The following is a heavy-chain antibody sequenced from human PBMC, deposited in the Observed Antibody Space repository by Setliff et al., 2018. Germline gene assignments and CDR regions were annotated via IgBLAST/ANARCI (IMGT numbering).Heavy chain of an antibody. V-gene: IGHV4-34*01. CDR3: RLAHCSNNCEEVLDY. J-gene: IGHJ4*02. CDR1: GGSFNVYF. D-gene: IGHD2-2*01. Sequence: PSETLSLTCAVYGGSFNVYFWSWVRQPPGKGLEWIGEISHSGSTNYNPSLKSRVTMSVDTSKNQFSLKLNSVTAADTAVYYFRLAHCSNNCEEVLDYWSQGTLVTVSS. CDR2: ISHSGST.